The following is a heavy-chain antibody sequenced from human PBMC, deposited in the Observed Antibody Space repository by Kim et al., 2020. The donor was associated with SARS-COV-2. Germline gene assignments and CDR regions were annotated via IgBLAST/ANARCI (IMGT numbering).Heavy chain of an antibody. CDR1: GYTFTSYD. Sequence: ASVKVSCKASGYTFTSYDINWVRQATGQGLEWMGWMNPNSGNTGYAQKFQGRVTMTRNTSISTAYMELSSLRSEDTAVYYCARDIRYFDWLLYSGRYYYYAMDVWGQGTMVTVSS. V-gene: IGHV1-8*01. CDR2: MNPNSGNT. J-gene: IGHJ6*02. D-gene: IGHD3-9*01. CDR3: ARDIRYFDWLLYSGRYYYYAMDV.